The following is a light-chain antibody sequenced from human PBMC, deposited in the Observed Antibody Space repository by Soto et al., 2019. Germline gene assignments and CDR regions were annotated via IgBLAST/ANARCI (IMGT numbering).Light chain of an antibody. Sequence: EIVLTQSPGILSLSPGERATLSCRASQSVNSWYLAWYQQKPGQAPRLLIYDASSRATGIPDRFSGSGSGTDLTLTISRLEPEDFAVYYCQQYNYSPTTFGQGTKVEIK. V-gene: IGKV3-20*01. CDR1: QSVNSWY. CDR2: DAS. J-gene: IGKJ1*01. CDR3: QQYNYSPTT.